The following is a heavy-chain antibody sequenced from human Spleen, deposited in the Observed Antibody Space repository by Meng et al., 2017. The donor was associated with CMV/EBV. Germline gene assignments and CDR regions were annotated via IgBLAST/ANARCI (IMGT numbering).Heavy chain of an antibody. CDR1: GGTFSSYA. CDR3: ARDWECLARSDVFDI. J-gene: IGHJ3*02. V-gene: IGHV1-18*01. D-gene: IGHD1-26*01. Sequence: ASVKVSCKASGGTFSSYAISWVRQAPGQGLEWMGWVGGCDGDTNYAPELQGRVTMTTDTSTNTVYMELRSLTSDDTAVYYCARDWECLARSDVFDIWGQGTMVTVSS. CDR2: VGGCDGDT.